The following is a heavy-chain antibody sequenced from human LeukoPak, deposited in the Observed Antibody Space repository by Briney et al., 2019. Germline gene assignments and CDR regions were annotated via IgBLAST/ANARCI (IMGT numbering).Heavy chain of an antibody. D-gene: IGHD3-22*01. J-gene: IGHJ5*02. V-gene: IGHV3-48*04. CDR3: ARDNYDSSGYWRYNWFDP. Sequence: GGSLRLSCAASGFTFSSYSMNWVRQAPGKGLEWVSYISSSGSTIYYADSVKGRFTISRDNAKNSLYLQMNSLRAEDTAVYYCARDNYDSSGYWRYNWFDPWGQGTLVTVSS. CDR2: ISSSGSTI. CDR1: GFTFSSYS.